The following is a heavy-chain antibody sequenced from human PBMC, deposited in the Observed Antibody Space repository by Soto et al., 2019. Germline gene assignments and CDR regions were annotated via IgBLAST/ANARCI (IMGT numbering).Heavy chain of an antibody. D-gene: IGHD3-22*01. V-gene: IGHV3-30-3*01. CDR3: ASEEFEDGRGHFDY. CDR2: ISYGGVNK. Sequence: QVQLVESGGGVVQPGGSLRLSCAASGFTFSTSVMHWVRQAPGKGLEWMAIISYGGVNKYYADSVKGRFTISRDISESPLYLQMNSLRTEDTAVYYCASEEFEDGRGHFDYWGQGTLVSVSS. CDR1: GFTFSTSV. J-gene: IGHJ4*02.